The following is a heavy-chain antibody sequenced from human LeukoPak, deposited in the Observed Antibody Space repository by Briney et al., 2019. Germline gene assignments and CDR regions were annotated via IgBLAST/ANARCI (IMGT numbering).Heavy chain of an antibody. CDR2: IYSGGST. CDR3: ARDYYGSGMDV. Sequence: GGSLRLSCAASGFTVSSNYMSWVRQAPGKGLEWVSVIYSGGSTYYADSVKGRFTISRDNSKNTLYLQMNSLRAEDTAVYYCARDYYGSGMDVWGQGTTVTASS. J-gene: IGHJ6*02. CDR1: GFTVSSNY. D-gene: IGHD3-10*01. V-gene: IGHV3-66*01.